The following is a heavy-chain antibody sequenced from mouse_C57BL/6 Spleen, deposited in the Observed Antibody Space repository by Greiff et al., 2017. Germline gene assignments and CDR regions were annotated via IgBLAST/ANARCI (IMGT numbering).Heavy chain of an antibody. Sequence: QVQLPQPGTELVQPGASVKLSCKASGYTFTSSWMHWVKPRPGQGLEWIGNIIPSNGGTNYNEKFKSKATLTVDKSSNTAYMQLSSLTSEDSAVYYCARDGYYVEAYWGQGTLVTVSA. CDR2: IIPSNGGT. D-gene: IGHD2-3*01. J-gene: IGHJ3*01. CDR1: GYTFTSSW. CDR3: ARDGYYVEAY. V-gene: IGHV1-53*01.